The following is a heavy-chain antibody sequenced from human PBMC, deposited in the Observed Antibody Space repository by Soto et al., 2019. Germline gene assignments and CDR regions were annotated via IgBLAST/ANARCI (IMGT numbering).Heavy chain of an antibody. V-gene: IGHV3-66*01. J-gene: IGHJ4*02. D-gene: IGHD4-17*01. CDR1: GFTVSYNY. Sequence: EVQLVESGGGLVQPGGSLRLSCVVSGFTVSYNYMIWVRQAPGKGLEWVSVIYSGGSTYYADSVKGRFIISRDSSKNTLYLQMNRLRAEDTAVYYCARVTDGDYSFDYWGQGTLVTVSS. CDR2: IYSGGST. CDR3: ARVTDGDYSFDY.